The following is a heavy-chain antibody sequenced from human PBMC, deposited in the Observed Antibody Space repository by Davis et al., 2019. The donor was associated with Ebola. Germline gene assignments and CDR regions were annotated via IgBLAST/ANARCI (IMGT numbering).Heavy chain of an antibody. V-gene: IGHV3-30*02. CDR3: TRLARLDPDY. J-gene: IGHJ4*02. CDR2: VRSHGSDD. D-gene: IGHD5-12*01. Sequence: PGGSLRLSCAASGFTFSSYDMHWVRQAPGRGLEWVAFVRSHGSDDHYADSVKGRFTISRDNAKNSLFLQMNSLKTEDTAVYYCTRLARLDPDYWGQGTLVTVSS. CDR1: GFTFSSYD.